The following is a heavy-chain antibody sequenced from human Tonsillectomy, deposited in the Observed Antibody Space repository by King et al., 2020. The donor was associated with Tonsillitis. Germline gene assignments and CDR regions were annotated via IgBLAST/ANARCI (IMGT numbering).Heavy chain of an antibody. Sequence: VQLQESGPGLVKPSETLSLTCAVSGYSISSGYYWGWIRQPPGKGLEWIGSIYHSGSTYYNPSLKSRVTISVDTSKNQFSLKLSSVTAADTAVYYCAGSGYSSGWTDLGFDYWGQGTLVTVSS. J-gene: IGHJ4*02. CDR2: IYHSGST. D-gene: IGHD6-19*01. CDR3: AGSGYSSGWTDLGFDY. V-gene: IGHV4-38-2*01. CDR1: GYSISSGYY.